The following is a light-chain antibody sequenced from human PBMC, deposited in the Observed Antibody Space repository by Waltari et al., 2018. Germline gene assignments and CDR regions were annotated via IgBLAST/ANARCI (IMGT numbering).Light chain of an antibody. CDR3: QAWDSRIYVV. CDR1: KLGDKY. J-gene: IGLJ2*01. Sequence: SYELTQPPSVSVSPGQTASITCSGDKLGDKYACWYQQKPGQSPVLVIYQDSKRPSGSPERFSGSDAGSTATLTISGTQAMDEADYYCQAWDSRIYVVFGGGTKLTVL. V-gene: IGLV3-1*01. CDR2: QDS.